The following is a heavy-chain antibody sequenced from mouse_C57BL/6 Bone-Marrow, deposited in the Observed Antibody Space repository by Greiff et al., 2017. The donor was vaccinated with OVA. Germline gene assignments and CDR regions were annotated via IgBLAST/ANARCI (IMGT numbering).Heavy chain of an antibody. CDR1: GFNIKNTY. CDR2: IYPANDNT. Sequence: EVQLQQSVAELVRPGASVKLSCTASGFNIKNTYMHWVKQRPEHGLEWIGMIYPANDNTNYATKFQGKATLTADTSSNTADLQVSSLSSEDTAVYCCARGNFGSSFYAMDYWGQGTSVTVSS. CDR3: ARGNFGSSFYAMDY. J-gene: IGHJ4*01. V-gene: IGHV14-3*01. D-gene: IGHD1-1*01.